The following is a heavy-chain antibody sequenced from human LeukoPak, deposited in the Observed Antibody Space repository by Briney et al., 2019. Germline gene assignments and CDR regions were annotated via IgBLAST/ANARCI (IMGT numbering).Heavy chain of an antibody. Sequence: PSETLSLTCTVSGGSISSGGYYWSWIRQHPGKGLERIGYIYYSGSTYYNPSLKSRVTISVDTSKNQFSLKLSSVTAGDTAVYYCARDSSYVLDDSSGLPLFGFDYWGQGTLVTVSS. D-gene: IGHD3-22*01. V-gene: IGHV4-31*03. CDR1: GGSISSGGYY. CDR2: IYYSGST. CDR3: ARDSSYVLDDSSGLPLFGFDY. J-gene: IGHJ4*02.